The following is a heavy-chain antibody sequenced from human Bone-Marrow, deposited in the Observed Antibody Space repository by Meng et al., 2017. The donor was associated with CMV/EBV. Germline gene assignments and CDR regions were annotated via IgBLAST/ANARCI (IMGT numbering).Heavy chain of an antibody. CDR2: IKQDGSEK. D-gene: IGHD1-1*01. J-gene: IGHJ3*02. V-gene: IGHV3-7*01. CDR3: ATRGSRGYFAFDI. CDR1: GFTFSSYW. Sequence: GESLKISCAASGFTFSSYWMSWVRQAPGKGLEWVANIKQDGSEKYYVDFVKGRFTISRDNAKNSLYLQMNSLRAEDTAVYYCATRGSRGYFAFDIWGQGTMVTVSS.